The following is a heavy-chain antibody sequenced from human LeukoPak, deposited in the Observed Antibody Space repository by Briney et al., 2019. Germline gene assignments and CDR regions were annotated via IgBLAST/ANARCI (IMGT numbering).Heavy chain of an antibody. CDR1: GGTFSSYA. D-gene: IGHD5-24*01. CDR2: IIPILGIA. Sequence: VASVKVSCKASGGTFSSYAISWVRQAPGQGLEWMGRIIPILGIANYAQRFQGRVTITADKSTSTAYMELSSLRSEDTAVYYCARDLRRDGFNDASDIWGQGTMVTVSS. J-gene: IGHJ3*02. V-gene: IGHV1-69*04. CDR3: ARDLRRDGFNDASDI.